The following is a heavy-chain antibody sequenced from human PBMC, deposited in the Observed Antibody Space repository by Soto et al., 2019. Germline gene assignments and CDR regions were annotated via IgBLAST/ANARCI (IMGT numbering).Heavy chain of an antibody. CDR3: ARENYDYSMEG. CDR1: GGTFSSYA. Sequence: GASVKVSCKASGGTFSSYASSWVRQAPGQGLEWMGGIIPIFGTANYAQKFQGRVTITADESTSTAYMELSSLRYEDTAVYYCARENYDYSMEGWGRLTTVTVCS. J-gene: IGHJ6*01. V-gene: IGHV1-69*13. CDR2: IIPIFGTA.